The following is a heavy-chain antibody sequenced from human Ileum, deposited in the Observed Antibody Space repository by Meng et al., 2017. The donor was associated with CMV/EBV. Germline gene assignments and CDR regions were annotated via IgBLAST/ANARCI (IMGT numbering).Heavy chain of an antibody. J-gene: IGHJ4*02. CDR2: IHSSGTT. V-gene: IGHV4-4*07. CDR3: ARDAARGVPVDH. CDR1: GGHVGSYN. D-gene: IGHD3-10*01. Sequence: QPAGPVPGLLKTSYPLSRPCPGAGGHVGSYNWTWIRQSAGKGLEWIGRIHSSGTTDDNHSLRGRVTMSVDTSKNQFSLRLTSVTAADTAVYYCARDAARGVPVDHWGQGTLVTVSS.